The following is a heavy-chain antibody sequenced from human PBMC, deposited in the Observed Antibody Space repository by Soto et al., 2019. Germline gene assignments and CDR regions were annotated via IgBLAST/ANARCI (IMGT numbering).Heavy chain of an antibody. V-gene: IGHV1-18*01. D-gene: IGHD3-3*01. CDR1: GYTFTSYG. CDR2: ISAYNGNT. J-gene: IGHJ4*02. Sequence: GASVKVSCKASGYTFTSYGISWVRQAPGQGLEWMGWISAYNGNTNYAQKLQGRVTMTTDTSTSTAYMELRSLRSDDTAVYYCARVGRGTIFGVVIIPFDYWGQGTLVTVSS. CDR3: ARVGRGTIFGVVIIPFDY.